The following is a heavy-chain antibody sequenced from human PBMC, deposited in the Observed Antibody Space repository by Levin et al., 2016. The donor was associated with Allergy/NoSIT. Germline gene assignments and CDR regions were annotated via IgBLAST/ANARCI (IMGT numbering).Heavy chain of an antibody. Sequence: SETLSLTCTVSGGSVSSGSYYWSWIRQPPGKGLEWIGYIYYSGSTNYNPSLKSRVTISVDTSKNQFSLKLSSVTAADTAVYYCATTTGKNYDILTGYYYYGMDVWGQGTTVTVSS. V-gene: IGHV4-61*01. CDR3: ATTTGKNYDILTGYYYYGMDV. CDR2: IYYSGST. D-gene: IGHD3-9*01. J-gene: IGHJ6*02. CDR1: GGSVSSGSYY.